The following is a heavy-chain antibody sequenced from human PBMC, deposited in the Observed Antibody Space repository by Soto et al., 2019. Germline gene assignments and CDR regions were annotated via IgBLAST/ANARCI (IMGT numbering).Heavy chain of an antibody. Sequence: GGSLRLSCAASGFTFSSYWMSWVRQAPGKGLEWVANIKEDGSEKYYVDSVKGRFTISRDNAKNSLYLQMNSLRAEDTAVYYCARDGPGIAAAGKFAPFDYWGQGTLVTVSS. CDR1: GFTFSSYW. CDR2: IKEDGSEK. J-gene: IGHJ4*02. CDR3: ARDGPGIAAAGKFAPFDY. D-gene: IGHD6-13*01. V-gene: IGHV3-7*05.